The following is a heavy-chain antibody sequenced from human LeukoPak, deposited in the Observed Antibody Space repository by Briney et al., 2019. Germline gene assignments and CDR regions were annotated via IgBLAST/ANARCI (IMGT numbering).Heavy chain of an antibody. J-gene: IGHJ4*02. CDR1: GYTFTGYY. CDR3: ARAWPKGGFYFDY. CDR2: INPSGGSI. Sequence: ASVKVSCKASGYTFTGYYMHWVRLAPGQGLEWMGIINPSGGSITYAQNFQGRVTMTRDTSTSTVYMELSSLGSEDTAVYYCARAWPKGGFYFDYWGQGTLVTVSS. D-gene: IGHD1-26*01. V-gene: IGHV1-46*01.